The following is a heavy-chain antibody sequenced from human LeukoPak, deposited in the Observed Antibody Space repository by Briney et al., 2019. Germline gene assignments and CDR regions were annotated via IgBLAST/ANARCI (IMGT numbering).Heavy chain of an antibody. J-gene: IGHJ4*02. CDR2: ISSSSTYI. D-gene: IGHD1-26*01. Sequence: PGGSLRLSCAASGFTFGTYTMNWVRQAPGKGLEWVSSISSSSTYIYYADSVKGRFTISRDNAKNSLYLQMNSLRAEDTAVYYCARDGVVIVGANDCWGQGTLVTVSS. V-gene: IGHV3-21*01. CDR3: ARDGVVIVGANDC. CDR1: GFTFGTYT.